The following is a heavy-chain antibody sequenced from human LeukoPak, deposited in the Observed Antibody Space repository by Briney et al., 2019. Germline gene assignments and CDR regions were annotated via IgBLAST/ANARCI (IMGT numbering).Heavy chain of an antibody. Sequence: SETLSLTCTVSGASISNYYWSWIRQPAGKGLEWIGRMYNSGSTIYNPSLQSRVTMSLDTSSNHFSLNLISVTAAGTAVYYCVRAEGGGYARYWGQGTLVTVSS. D-gene: IGHD5-12*01. CDR3: VRAEGGGYARY. CDR1: GASISNYY. CDR2: MYNSGST. J-gene: IGHJ4*02. V-gene: IGHV4-4*07.